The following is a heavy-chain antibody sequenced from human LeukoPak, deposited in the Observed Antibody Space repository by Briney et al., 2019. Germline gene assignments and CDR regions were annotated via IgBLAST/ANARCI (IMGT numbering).Heavy chain of an antibody. V-gene: IGHV4-4*07. CDR2: IYTSGST. Sequence: SETLSLTCTVSGGSISGYYWSWIRQPAGKGLEWIGRIYTSGSTNYNPSLKSRVTMSVDTSKNQFSLKLSSVTAADTAVYYCARGKVGGPRRGNWFDPWGQGTLVTVSS. D-gene: IGHD1-26*01. CDR1: GGSISGYY. CDR3: ARGKVGGPRRGNWFDP. J-gene: IGHJ5*02.